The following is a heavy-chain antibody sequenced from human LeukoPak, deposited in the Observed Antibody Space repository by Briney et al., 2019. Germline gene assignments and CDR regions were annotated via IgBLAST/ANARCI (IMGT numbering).Heavy chain of an antibody. CDR1: GYTFTGYY. Sequence: ASVKVSCKASGYTFTGYYMHWVRQAPGQGLEWMGWINPNSGGTNYAQKFQGRVTMTRDTSISTAYMELSRLRSDDTGVYYCARDRYYDILTGSTDYGMDVWGQGTTVTVSS. J-gene: IGHJ6*02. V-gene: IGHV1-2*02. D-gene: IGHD3-9*01. CDR2: INPNSGGT. CDR3: ARDRYYDILTGSTDYGMDV.